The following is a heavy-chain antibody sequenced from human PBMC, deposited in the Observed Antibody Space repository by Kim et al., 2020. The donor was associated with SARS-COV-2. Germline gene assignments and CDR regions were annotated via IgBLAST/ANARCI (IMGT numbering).Heavy chain of an antibody. V-gene: IGHV3-11*03. D-gene: IGHD2-21*02. Sequence: ADSVKGRFTISRDNAKNSLYLQMNSLRAEDTAVYYCAKIGEVTSDGGFDIWGQGTMVTVSS. J-gene: IGHJ3*02. CDR3: AKIGEVTSDGGFDI.